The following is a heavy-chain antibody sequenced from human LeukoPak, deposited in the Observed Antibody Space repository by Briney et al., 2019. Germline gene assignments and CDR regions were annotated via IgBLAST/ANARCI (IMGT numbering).Heavy chain of an antibody. Sequence: PLETLSLTCTVSGGSISSGSYYWSWIRQPAGKGLEWIGRIYTSGSTNYNPSLKGRVTISVDTSKNQFSLKLSSVTAADTAVYYCARGGPLYFDYWGQGTLVTVSS. CDR1: GGSISSGSYY. J-gene: IGHJ4*02. CDR2: IYTSGST. V-gene: IGHV4-61*02. CDR3: ARGGPLYFDY.